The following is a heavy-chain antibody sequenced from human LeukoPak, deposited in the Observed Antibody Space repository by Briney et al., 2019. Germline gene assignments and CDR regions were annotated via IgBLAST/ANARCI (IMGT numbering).Heavy chain of an antibody. CDR1: GFTVSSNY. Sequence: GGSLRLSCAASGFTVSSNYMSWVRKAPGMGLEWVSLIYSGGSTYYADSVKGRVTISIDNSKNTLYLQMNSLRAEDTAVYYCAREGTGDPHYNYYYGMDVWGQGTTVTVSS. D-gene: IGHD7-27*01. J-gene: IGHJ6*02. V-gene: IGHV3-66*01. CDR2: IYSGGST. CDR3: AREGTGDPHYNYYYGMDV.